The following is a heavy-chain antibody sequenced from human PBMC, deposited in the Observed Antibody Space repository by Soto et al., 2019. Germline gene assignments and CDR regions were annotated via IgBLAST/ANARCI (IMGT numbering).Heavy chain of an antibody. CDR3: AKEPLSSSSPDFDY. CDR2: ISYDGSNK. V-gene: IGHV3-30*18. D-gene: IGHD6-13*01. CDR1: GFTFSSYG. Sequence: QVQLVESGGGVVQPGRSLRLSCAASGFTFSSYGMHWVRQAPGKGLEWVAVISYDGSNKYYADSVKGRFTISRDNSKNTLYLQVNRLRAEEKGVYYCAKEPLSSSSPDFDYWGQGTLVTVSS. J-gene: IGHJ4*02.